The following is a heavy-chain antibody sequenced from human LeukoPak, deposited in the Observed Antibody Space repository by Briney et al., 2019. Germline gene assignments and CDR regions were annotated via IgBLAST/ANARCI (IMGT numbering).Heavy chain of an antibody. D-gene: IGHD4-23*01. J-gene: IGHJ4*02. CDR2: ISSSSSYI. Sequence: GGSLRLSCAASGFTFSSYSMNWVRQAPGKGLEWVSSISSSSSYIYYADSVKGRFTISRDNAKNSLYLRMNSLRAEDTAVYYCARSTSDYYGGNPDFGYWGQGTLVTVSS. V-gene: IGHV3-21*01. CDR3: ARSTSDYYGGNPDFGY. CDR1: GFTFSSYS.